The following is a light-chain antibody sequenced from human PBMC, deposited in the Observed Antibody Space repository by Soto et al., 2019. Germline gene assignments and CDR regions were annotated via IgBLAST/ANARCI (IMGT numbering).Light chain of an antibody. V-gene: IGKV3-15*01. CDR1: QNIRSS. Sequence: EVVMTQSPASLSASPGERVTLSCRASQNIRSSLAWYQQRPGQAPRLLIYDASTRDTVIPPRFSCGGSGTEFTVTISSLQSADFAIYYCQQYDIWPPYTFGQGTKVEF. CDR3: QQYDIWPPYT. CDR2: DAS. J-gene: IGKJ2*01.